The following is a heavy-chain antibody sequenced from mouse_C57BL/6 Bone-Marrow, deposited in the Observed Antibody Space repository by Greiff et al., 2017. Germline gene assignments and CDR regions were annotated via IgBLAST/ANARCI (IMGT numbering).Heavy chain of an antibody. CDR1: GYTFTDYN. J-gene: IGHJ2*01. CDR2: INPNNGGT. Sequence: EVQLQQSGPELVKPGASVTIPCKASGYTFTDYNMDWVKQSHGKSLEWIGDINPNNGGTIYNQKFKGKATLTVDKSSSTAYMARRSLTSADTAVYYCARSDYGSPFDYWGQGTTLTVAS. CDR3: ARSDYGSPFDY. D-gene: IGHD1-1*01. V-gene: IGHV1-18*01.